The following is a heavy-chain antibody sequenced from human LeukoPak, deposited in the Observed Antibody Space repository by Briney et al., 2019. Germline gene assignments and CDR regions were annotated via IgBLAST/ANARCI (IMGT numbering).Heavy chain of an antibody. J-gene: IGHJ3*02. CDR3: AREEDTLDAFDI. CDR1: GGSISSYY. D-gene: IGHD2-15*01. V-gene: IGHV4-59*01. Sequence: SETLSLTCTVSGGSISSYYWSWIRQPPGKGLEWIGYIYYSGSTNYNPSLKSRVTISVDTSKNQFSLKLSSVTAADTAVYYCAREEDTLDAFDIWGQGTMVTVSP. CDR2: IYYSGST.